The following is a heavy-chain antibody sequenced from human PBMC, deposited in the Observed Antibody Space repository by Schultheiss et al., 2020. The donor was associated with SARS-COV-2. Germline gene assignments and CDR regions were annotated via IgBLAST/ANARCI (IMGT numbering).Heavy chain of an antibody. D-gene: IGHD4-17*01. CDR3: ARVRWTTVSYSRGYYYYYMDV. CDR2: IYTSGST. J-gene: IGHJ6*03. CDR1: GGSISSGSYY. V-gene: IGHV4-61*02. Sequence: SETLSLTCTVSGGSISSGSYYWSWIRQPAGKGLEWIGRIYTSGSTNYNPSLKSRVTISVDTSKNQCSLKLSSVTAADTAVYYCARVRWTTVSYSRGYYYYYMDVWGKGTTVTVSS.